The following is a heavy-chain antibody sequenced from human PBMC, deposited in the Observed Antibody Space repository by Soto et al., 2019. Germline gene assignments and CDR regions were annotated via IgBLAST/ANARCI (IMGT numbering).Heavy chain of an antibody. CDR1: GGSISNYF. D-gene: IGHD3-3*01. CDR3: ARGGQDFWSGPFDY. Sequence: TLSLTCTVSGGSISNYFCNWIRQPAGKGLEWIGRIDNSGSTNYNPSLKSRITMSADTSRNQFSLKLNSVTAADTAVYYCARGGQDFWSGPFDYWGQGALVTVSS. J-gene: IGHJ4*02. CDR2: IDNSGST. V-gene: IGHV4-4*07.